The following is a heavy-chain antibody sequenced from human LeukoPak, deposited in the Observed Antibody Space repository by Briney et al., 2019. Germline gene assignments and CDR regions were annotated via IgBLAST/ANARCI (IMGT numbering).Heavy chain of an antibody. D-gene: IGHD3-22*01. Sequence: PGGSLRLSCAVSGFTFSSYWMHWVRQTPGKGLEWVSGITASGGSTYYADSMEGRFTISRDNSKNTLFLQMNSLRAEDTAVYYCAKGVGGYKIFEYWGQGTLVTVAS. CDR2: ITASGGST. CDR1: GFTFSSYW. CDR3: AKGVGGYKIFEY. J-gene: IGHJ4*02. V-gene: IGHV3-23*01.